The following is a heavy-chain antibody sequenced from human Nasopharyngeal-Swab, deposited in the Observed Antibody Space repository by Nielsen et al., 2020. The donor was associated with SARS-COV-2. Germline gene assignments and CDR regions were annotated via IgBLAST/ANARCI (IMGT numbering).Heavy chain of an antibody. CDR1: GYTFTSYA. D-gene: IGHD2-2*01. J-gene: IGHJ6*02. CDR2: INAGNGNT. Sequence: ASVKVSCKASGYTFTSYAMHWVRQAPGQRLEWMGWINAGNGNTKYSQKFQGRVTITRDTSASTAYMELSSMRSEDTAVYYCARGPLKFVVVPAALSGSYHYYGMDVWGQGTTVTVSS. CDR3: ARGPLKFVVVPAALSGSYHYYGMDV. V-gene: IGHV1-3*01.